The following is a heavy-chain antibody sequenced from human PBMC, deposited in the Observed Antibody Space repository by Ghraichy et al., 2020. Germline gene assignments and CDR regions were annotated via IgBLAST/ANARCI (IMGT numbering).Heavy chain of an antibody. CDR1: GGSISSYY. Sequence: SETLSLTCTVSGGSISSYYWSWIRQPPGKGLEWIGYIYYSGSTNYNPSLKSRVTISVDTSKNQFSLKLSSVTAADTAVYYCARLRHGVTGTTTGPRALWYFDLWGRGTLVTVSS. V-gene: IGHV4-59*01. CDR3: ARLRHGVTGTTTGPRALWYFDL. CDR2: IYYSGST. J-gene: IGHJ2*01. D-gene: IGHD1-7*01.